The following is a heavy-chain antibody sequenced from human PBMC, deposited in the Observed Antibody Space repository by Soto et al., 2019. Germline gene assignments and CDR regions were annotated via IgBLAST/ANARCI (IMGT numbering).Heavy chain of an antibody. J-gene: IGHJ4*02. CDR1: GFSFSNYA. Sequence: PGGSLRLSCVASGFSFSNYAMSWVRQAPGKGLEWVAGISESGGSTYYADSVKGRFTISRDNSKSTVFLQINSLRAEDTAVYYCSARKYFDRSGYYYYYFDYWGQGALVTVSS. CDR2: ISESGGST. D-gene: IGHD3-22*01. CDR3: SARKYFDRSGYYYYYFDY. V-gene: IGHV3-23*01.